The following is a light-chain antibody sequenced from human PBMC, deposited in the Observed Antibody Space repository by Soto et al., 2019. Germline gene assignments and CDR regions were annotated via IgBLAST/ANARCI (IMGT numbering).Light chain of an antibody. CDR1: QSVSNY. V-gene: IGKV3-20*01. CDR3: HQYGGSPQT. Sequence: EIVLTQSPGTLSLSPGERATLSCRASQSVSNYLAWYQRKPGQAPRLLIYGASSRATGIPDRFSGSGSGTDFTLTTSRLEPEDFAVYYCHQYGGSPQTFGQGTRWISN. CDR2: GAS. J-gene: IGKJ1*01.